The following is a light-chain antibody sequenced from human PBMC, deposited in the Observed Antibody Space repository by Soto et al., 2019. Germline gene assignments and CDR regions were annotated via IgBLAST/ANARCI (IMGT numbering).Light chain of an antibody. CDR3: SSYARSNTLV. CDR2: EVS. CDR1: SSDVGGYNF. V-gene: IGLV2-14*01. J-gene: IGLJ1*01. Sequence: QSALTQPASVSGSPGQSITISCTGTSSDVGGYNFVSWYQQHPGKAPKLRIYEVSNRPSGVSNRFSGSKSGNTASLTISGRQAEDEADYYCSSYARSNTLVFGTGTKVTVL.